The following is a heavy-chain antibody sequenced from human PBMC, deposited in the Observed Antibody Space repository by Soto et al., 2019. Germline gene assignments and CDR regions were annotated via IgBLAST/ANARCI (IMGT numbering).Heavy chain of an antibody. CDR2: IISSSGYI. Sequence: EVQLVESGGGLVKPGGSLRLSCAASGFTFKNYSINWVRQAPGKGLEWVSSIISSSGYIYYADSVQGRFTISRDNAKNSLYLQMNSLRAEDTAVYYCARDQRPTDYYYMDVWGKGTTVTVSS. CDR3: ARDQRPTDYYYMDV. D-gene: IGHD4-4*01. V-gene: IGHV3-21*01. CDR1: GFTFKNYS. J-gene: IGHJ6*03.